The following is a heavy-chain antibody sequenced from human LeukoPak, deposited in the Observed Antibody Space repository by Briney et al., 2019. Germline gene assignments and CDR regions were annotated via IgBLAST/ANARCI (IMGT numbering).Heavy chain of an antibody. Sequence: GGSLRLSCAASGFTFTSYGISWVRQAPGQGLEWMGWISAYNGNTNYAQKLQGRVTMTTDTSTSTAYMELRSLRSDDTAVYYCARVSPLGYSSGNWGQGTLVTVSS. D-gene: IGHD6-19*01. V-gene: IGHV1-18*01. CDR2: ISAYNGNT. CDR1: GFTFTSYG. CDR3: ARVSPLGYSSGN. J-gene: IGHJ4*02.